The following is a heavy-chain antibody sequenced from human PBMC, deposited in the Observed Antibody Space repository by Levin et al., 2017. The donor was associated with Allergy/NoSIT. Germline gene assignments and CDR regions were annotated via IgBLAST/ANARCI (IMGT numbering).Heavy chain of an antibody. D-gene: IGHD6-13*01. CDR3: ARDMRSSPYP. CDR2: IYYSGTT. J-gene: IGHJ5*02. Sequence: SETLSLTCTVSGASISSSSYHWGWIRQPPGKGLEWIGSIYYSGTTYYNPSLRSRVTISVDTSKNQFSLSLSSVTAADPAVYSCARDMRSSPYPWGQGTLVTVSS. V-gene: IGHV4-39*01. CDR1: GASISSSSYH.